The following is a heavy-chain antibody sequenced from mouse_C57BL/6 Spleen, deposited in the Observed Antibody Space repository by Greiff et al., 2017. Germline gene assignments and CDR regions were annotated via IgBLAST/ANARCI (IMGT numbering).Heavy chain of an antibody. J-gene: IGHJ4*01. D-gene: IGHD2-1*01. CDR1: GYTFTSYW. CDR3: TRRYYCNVYAMDY. V-gene: IGHV1-61*01. Sequence: QVQLKQPGAELVRPGSSVKLSCKASGYTFTSYWMDWVKQRPGQGLEWIGNIYPSDSDTHYNQKFKDKATLTVDKSSSTAYMQLSSLTSEDAAVYYCTRRYYCNVYAMDYWGQGTSVTVSS. CDR2: IYPSDSDT.